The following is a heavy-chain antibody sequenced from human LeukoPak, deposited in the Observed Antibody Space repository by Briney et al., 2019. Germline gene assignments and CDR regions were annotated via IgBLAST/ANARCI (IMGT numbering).Heavy chain of an antibody. Sequence: PGGSLRLSCAASGFTFSSYAMSWVRQAPGKGLEWVSPLSGNGGSTYYADSVKGRFTISRDNSKNTLYLQTSSLRVDDTAVYYCAKDQSQTHDDSSGFLHWGQGTLVTVSS. J-gene: IGHJ4*02. CDR1: GFTFSSYA. D-gene: IGHD3-22*01. V-gene: IGHV3-23*01. CDR3: AKDQSQTHDDSSGFLH. CDR2: LSGNGGST.